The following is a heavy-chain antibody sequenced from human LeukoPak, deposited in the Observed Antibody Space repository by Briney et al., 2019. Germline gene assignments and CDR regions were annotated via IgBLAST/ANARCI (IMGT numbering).Heavy chain of an antibody. Sequence: ASVKVSCKASGYTFTSYDINWVRQAPGQGLEWMGWINTNTGNPTYAQGFTGRFVFSLDTSVSTAYLQISSLKAEDTAVYYCARRLGSGWYPHNWFDPWGQGTLVTVSS. D-gene: IGHD6-19*01. J-gene: IGHJ5*02. CDR2: INTNTGNP. CDR1: GYTFTSYD. V-gene: IGHV7-4-1*02. CDR3: ARRLGSGWYPHNWFDP.